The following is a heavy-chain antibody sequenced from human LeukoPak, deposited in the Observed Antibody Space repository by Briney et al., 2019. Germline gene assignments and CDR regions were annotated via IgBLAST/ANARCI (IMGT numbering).Heavy chain of an antibody. D-gene: IGHD3-9*01. CDR2: MNPNSGNT. Sequence: ASVKVSCKASGHTFTSYDINWVRQATGQGLEWMGWMNPNSGNTGYAQKFQGRVTMTRNTSISTAYMELSSLRSEDTAVYYCARGRGYDILTGYYKLYYFDYWGQGTLVTVSS. J-gene: IGHJ4*02. CDR3: ARGRGYDILTGYYKLYYFDY. CDR1: GHTFTSYD. V-gene: IGHV1-8*01.